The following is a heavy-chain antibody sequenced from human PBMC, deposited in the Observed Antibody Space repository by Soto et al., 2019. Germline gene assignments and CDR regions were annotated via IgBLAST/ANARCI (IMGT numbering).Heavy chain of an antibody. Sequence: WGSLRLSCAPSGFTVKGNYVGWARQASGKEVEWVSIIFSGGMTYYADSVKGRFTISKDISKNTLSLQMNSLRADDTAVYFCAGASNFNYAFEYWGLGTPVTVSS. CDR3: AGASNFNYAFEY. CDR1: GFTVKGNY. V-gene: IGHV3-53*01. D-gene: IGHD1-7*01. J-gene: IGHJ4*02. CDR2: IFSGGMT.